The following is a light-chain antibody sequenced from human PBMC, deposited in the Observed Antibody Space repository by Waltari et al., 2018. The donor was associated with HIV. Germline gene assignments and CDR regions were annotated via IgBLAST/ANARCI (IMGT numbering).Light chain of an antibody. Sequence: EIVMPQSPATLSVSPGKTAPLSCRASQSVSSNLAWYQQKAGQTPRLLIYSASTRATGIPPRFSGSGSGTRFALTITSVQPEDVAEYYCQQYNDWPWFTFGQGTKLEIK. V-gene: IGKV3-15*01. J-gene: IGKJ2*01. CDR1: QSVSSN. CDR3: QQYNDWPWFT. CDR2: SAS.